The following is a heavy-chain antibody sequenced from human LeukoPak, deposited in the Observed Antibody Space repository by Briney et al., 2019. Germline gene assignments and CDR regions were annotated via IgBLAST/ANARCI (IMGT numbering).Heavy chain of an antibody. CDR1: GGSISNYY. CDR2: IYSSGST. J-gene: IGHJ4*02. CDR3: ARVAATGFVYFDY. V-gene: IGHV4-59*01. Sequence: PSETLSLTCSVSGGSISNYYWSWIRQPPGKGLEWIGYIYSSGSTNYNPSLKSRVTISVDTSKNQFSLKLRSVTAADTAVYYCARVAATGFVYFDYWGQGTLVTVSS. D-gene: IGHD1-1*01.